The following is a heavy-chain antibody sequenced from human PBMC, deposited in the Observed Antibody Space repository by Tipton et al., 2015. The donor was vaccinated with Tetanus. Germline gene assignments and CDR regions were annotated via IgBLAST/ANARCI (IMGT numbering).Heavy chain of an antibody. CDR1: GFTFSSYW. V-gene: IGHV3-74*01. Sequence: SLRLSCAASGFTFSSYWMHWVRQAPGKGLVWVSRINSDGSSTSYADSVKGRFTISRDNAKNTLYPQMNSLRAEDTAVYYCARDREWELLGASDYWGQGTLVTVSS. CDR2: INSDGSST. D-gene: IGHD1-26*01. CDR3: ARDREWELLGASDY. J-gene: IGHJ4*02.